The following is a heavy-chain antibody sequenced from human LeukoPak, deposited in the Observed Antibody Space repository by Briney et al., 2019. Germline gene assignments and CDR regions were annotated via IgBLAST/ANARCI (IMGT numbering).Heavy chain of an antibody. V-gene: IGHV3-66*01. CDR1: GFTVSSNY. D-gene: IGHD3-22*01. Sequence: PGGSLRLSCAASGFTVSSNYMSWVRQAPGKGLEWVSVIYSGGSTYYADSVKGRFTISRDSSKNTLYLQMNSLRAEDTAVYYCARGALYYYDSSGFDYWGQGTLVTVSS. J-gene: IGHJ4*02. CDR3: ARGALYYYDSSGFDY. CDR2: IYSGGST.